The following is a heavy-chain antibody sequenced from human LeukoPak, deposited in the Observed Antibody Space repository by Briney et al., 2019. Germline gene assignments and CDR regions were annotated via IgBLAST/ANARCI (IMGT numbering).Heavy chain of an antibody. Sequence: GGSLRLSCEASGFTFSSYAMFWVRQAPGKGLECMAVISYDGSNKYYADSVKGRFTLSRDNSKNTLYLQMNSLRAEDTAVYFCAKRGVVIRVILVGFHREAYYFDSWGQGALVTVSS. D-gene: IGHD3-22*01. CDR2: ISYDGSNK. CDR1: GFTFSSYA. CDR3: AKRGVVIRVILVGFHREAYYFDS. J-gene: IGHJ4*02. V-gene: IGHV3-30*04.